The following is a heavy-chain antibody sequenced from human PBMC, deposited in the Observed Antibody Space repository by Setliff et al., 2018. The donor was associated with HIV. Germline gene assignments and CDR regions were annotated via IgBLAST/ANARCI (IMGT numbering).Heavy chain of an antibody. D-gene: IGHD3-3*01. J-gene: IGHJ4*02. CDR2: IYAGGST. Sequence: LRLSCAGSGFTFSSHSMNWVRQTPGKGLEWVSVIYAGGSTYYPDSVKGRFTISRDNSKNTLYLQMNSLGAEDTAIYYCAKGWSDYSPYYFDYWGQGALVTVSS. V-gene: IGHV3-53*01. CDR3: AKGWSDYSPYYFDY. CDR1: GFTFSSHS.